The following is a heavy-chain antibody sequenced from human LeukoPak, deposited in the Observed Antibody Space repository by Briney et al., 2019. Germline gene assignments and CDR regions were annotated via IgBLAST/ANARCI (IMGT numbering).Heavy chain of an antibody. D-gene: IGHD4-17*01. CDR3: ARDLFGDYPDY. J-gene: IGHJ4*02. Sequence: SETLSLTCTVSGGSISSYYWSWIRQPPGKGLEWIGYIYYSGSTNYNPSLKSRVTISVDTSKNQFPLKLSSVTAADTAVYYCARDLFGDYPDYWGQGTLVTVSS. V-gene: IGHV4-59*01. CDR1: GGSISSYY. CDR2: IYYSGST.